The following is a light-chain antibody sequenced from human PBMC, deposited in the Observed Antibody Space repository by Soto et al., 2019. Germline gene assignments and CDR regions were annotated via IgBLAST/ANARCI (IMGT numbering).Light chain of an antibody. Sequence: EIVLTHSPGTMSLSPGDRSTLSCRASHSVSRTYLAWYQQKPGQAPRLLIFGASDMATGTPDRFSGSGSGTDFTLTINRLEPEDFAVYYCQQFGSSSWTFGQGTKV. CDR2: GAS. J-gene: IGKJ1*01. CDR1: HSVSRTY. CDR3: QQFGSSSWT. V-gene: IGKV3-20*01.